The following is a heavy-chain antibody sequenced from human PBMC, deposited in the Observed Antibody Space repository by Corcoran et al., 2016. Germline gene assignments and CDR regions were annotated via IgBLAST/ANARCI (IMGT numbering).Heavy chain of an antibody. CDR3: AKSARRWTQDYGDHFDY. D-gene: IGHD4-17*01. CDR2: ISYYGSNK. CDR1: GFTFSSYG. J-gene: IGHJ4*02. V-gene: IGHV3-30*18. Sequence: QVQLVESGGGVVQPGRSLRLSCAASGFTFSSYGMPWVRQAPGKGLEWVAVISYYGSNKYYADSVKGRFTISRDNSKNTLYLQMNSLRAEDTAVYYCAKSARRWTQDYGDHFDYWGQGTLVTVSS.